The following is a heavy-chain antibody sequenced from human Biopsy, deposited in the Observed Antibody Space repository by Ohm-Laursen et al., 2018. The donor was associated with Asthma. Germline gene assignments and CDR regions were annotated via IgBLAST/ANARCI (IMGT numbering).Heavy chain of an antibody. CDR3: TRVLSKYSGAFKRTFHHNGMDV. J-gene: IGHJ6*02. CDR2: INWNGGST. Sequence: GSLRLSCAASGFTFDDYAMSWVRQAPGKGLEWVSGINWNGGSTGYADSVKGRFTISRDNAKNTLYLQMNSLRADDTALYYCTRVLSKYSGAFKRTFHHNGMDVWGRGTTVTVSS. CDR1: GFTFDDYA. V-gene: IGHV3-20*04. D-gene: IGHD5-12*01.